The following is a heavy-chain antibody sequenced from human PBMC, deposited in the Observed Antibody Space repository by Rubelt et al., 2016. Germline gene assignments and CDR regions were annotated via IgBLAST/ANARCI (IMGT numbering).Heavy chain of an antibody. V-gene: IGHV1-18*01. CDR2: ISTYNGDT. D-gene: IGHD1-26*01. J-gene: IGHJ4*02. Sequence: QVQLVQSGAEVKEPGASIKVSCKTSGYSFKRYAISWVRQAPGQGLEWMGWISTYNGDTRYEQNFKGRVTMTTDTSTSTAYMELRSLRSDVTAVYSCARDPSNASGFHAYFDYWGQGTLVTVSS. CDR1: GYSFKRYA. CDR3: ARDPSNASGFHAYFDY.